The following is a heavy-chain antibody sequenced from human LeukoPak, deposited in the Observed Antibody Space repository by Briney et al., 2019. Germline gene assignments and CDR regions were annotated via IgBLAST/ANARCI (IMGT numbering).Heavy chain of an antibody. CDR3: ARQTGITIFGVTDY. Sequence: ASVKVSCKASGYTFTSYGISWVRQAPGQGLEWMGWISAYNGNTNYAQKLQGRVTMTTDTSTSTAYMELRSLRSDDTAVYYCARQTGITIFGVTDYWGQGTLVTVSS. V-gene: IGHV1-18*01. J-gene: IGHJ4*02. D-gene: IGHD3-3*01. CDR2: ISAYNGNT. CDR1: GYTFTSYG.